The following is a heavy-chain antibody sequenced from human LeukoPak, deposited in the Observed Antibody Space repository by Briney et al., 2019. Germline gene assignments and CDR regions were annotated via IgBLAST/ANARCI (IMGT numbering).Heavy chain of an antibody. Sequence: GGSLRLSCAASGFTFSSYGMSWVRQAPGKGLEWVSAISGSGGSTYYADSVRGRFTISRDDSKNTLSLQMNSLRVEDTAVYYCARDLAWGAFDYWGQGTLVTVSS. CDR2: ISGSGGST. J-gene: IGHJ4*02. V-gene: IGHV3-23*01. D-gene: IGHD3-16*01. CDR3: ARDLAWGAFDY. CDR1: GFTFSSYG.